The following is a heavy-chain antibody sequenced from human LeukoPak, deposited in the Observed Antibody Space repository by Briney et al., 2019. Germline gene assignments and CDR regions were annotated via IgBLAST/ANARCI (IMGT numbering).Heavy chain of an antibody. CDR1: GFTFSSHA. Sequence: PGGSLRLSCGASGFTFSSHAMTWVRQAPGKGLEWVSAISISGDTTYYADSVKGRFTISRDNAKNTLYLQMNSLRAEDTAVYYCARGHGEFQDYWGQGTLVTVSS. CDR3: ARGHGEFQDY. V-gene: IGHV3-23*01. D-gene: IGHD3-10*01. CDR2: ISISGDTT. J-gene: IGHJ4*02.